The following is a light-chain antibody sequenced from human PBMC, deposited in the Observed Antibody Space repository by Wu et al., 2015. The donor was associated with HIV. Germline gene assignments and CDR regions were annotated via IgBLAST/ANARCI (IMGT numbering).Light chain of an antibody. V-gene: IGKV3-15*01. CDR3: QYYGRSVT. CDR2: GAS. CDR1: QSVGSN. Sequence: EIVMTQSPATLSVSPGERATLSCRASQSVGSNLAWYHQKPGQAPRLLIYGASTRATGIPARFSGSGSGTEFTLTIARLEPEDFAVYFCQYYGRSVTFGGGTKVEIK. J-gene: IGKJ4*01.